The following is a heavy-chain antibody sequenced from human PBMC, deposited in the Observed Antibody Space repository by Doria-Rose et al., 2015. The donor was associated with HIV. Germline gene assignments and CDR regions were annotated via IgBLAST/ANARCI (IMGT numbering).Heavy chain of an antibody. CDR3: ARIKSSRWYHKYYFDF. D-gene: IGHD6-13*01. CDR1: GVSLSSPGMG. CDR2: IFSDDER. Sequence: QITLKESGPVLVKPTETLTLTCTVSGVSLSSPGMGVSWTRQPPGKALEWLANIFSDDERSYNTSLKSRLNISRGTANSQSVLTMTDMYPVDTATYYCARIKSSRWYHKYYFDFWGQGTLSSSPQ. J-gene: IGHJ4*02. V-gene: IGHV2-26*01.